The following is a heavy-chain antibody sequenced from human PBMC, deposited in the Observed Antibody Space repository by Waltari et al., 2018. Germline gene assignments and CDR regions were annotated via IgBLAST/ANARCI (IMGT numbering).Heavy chain of an antibody. Sequence: QVQLQESGPGLVKPSETLSLTCAVSGYSISSGYYWGWIRQPPGKGLEWIGSIYHSGSTDYNPSLKSRVTISVDTSKNQFSLKLSSVTAADTAVYYCARRGNWNDGGWFDPWGQGTLVTVSS. CDR1: GYSISSGYY. D-gene: IGHD1-20*01. CDR2: IYHSGST. CDR3: ARRGNWNDGGWFDP. V-gene: IGHV4-38-2*01. J-gene: IGHJ5*02.